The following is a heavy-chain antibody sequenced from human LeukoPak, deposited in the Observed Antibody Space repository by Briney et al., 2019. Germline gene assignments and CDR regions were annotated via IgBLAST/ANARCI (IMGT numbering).Heavy chain of an antibody. CDR1: GYSISSGYY. V-gene: IGHV4-38-2*02. D-gene: IGHD6-13*01. J-gene: IGHJ4*02. Sequence: SETLSLTCTVSGYSISSGYYWSWIRQPPGKGLEWIGEINHSGSTNYNPSLKSRVTISVDTSKNQFSLKLSSVTAADTAVYYCARRKYSSSWIAPIDYWGQGTLVTVSS. CDR3: ARRKYSSSWIAPIDY. CDR2: INHSGST.